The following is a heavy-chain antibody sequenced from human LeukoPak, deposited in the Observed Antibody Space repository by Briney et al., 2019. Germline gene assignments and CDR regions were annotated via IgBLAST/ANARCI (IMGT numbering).Heavy chain of an antibody. CDR2: ISYDGSNK. J-gene: IGHJ4*02. CDR1: GFTFSSYA. D-gene: IGHD2-8*01. Sequence: PGGSLRLSCAASGFTFSSYAMHWVRQAPGKGLEWVAVISYDGSNKYYADSVKGRFTISRDNSKNTLYLQMNSLRAEDTAVYYCARDLHDIVLMVYATFDYWGQGTLVTVFS. V-gene: IGHV3-30*04. CDR3: ARDLHDIVLMVYATFDY.